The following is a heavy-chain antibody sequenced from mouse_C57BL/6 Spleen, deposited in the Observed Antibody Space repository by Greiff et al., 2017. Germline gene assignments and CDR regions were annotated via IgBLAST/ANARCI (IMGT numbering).Heavy chain of an antibody. CDR3: AREKNYDGYYSYFDY. V-gene: IGHV1-18*01. Sequence: EVQLQQSGPELVKPGASVKIPCKASGYTFTDYNMDWVKQSHGKSLEWIGDINPNNGGTIYNQKFKGKATLTVDKSSSTAYMELRSLTSEDTAVYYCAREKNYDGYYSYFDYWGQGTTLTVSS. J-gene: IGHJ2*01. CDR1: GYTFTDYN. D-gene: IGHD2-3*01. CDR2: INPNNGGT.